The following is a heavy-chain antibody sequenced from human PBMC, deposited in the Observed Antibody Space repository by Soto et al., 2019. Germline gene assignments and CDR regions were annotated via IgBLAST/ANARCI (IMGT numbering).Heavy chain of an antibody. Sequence: QLQLRESGSGLVKPSETLSLTCTVSGGSISSGGYSWSWIRQSPEKGLEWIGCIYPTGTTYYHPSLTSRVTISVDTSRNQFSVNLTSVTAADTAVYYCARAPPGPSPRWVLWGQGTTVTVSS. CDR3: ARAPPGPSPRWVL. V-gene: IGHV4-30-2*06. J-gene: IGHJ6*02. D-gene: IGHD3-10*01. CDR2: IYPTGTT. CDR1: GGSISSGGYS.